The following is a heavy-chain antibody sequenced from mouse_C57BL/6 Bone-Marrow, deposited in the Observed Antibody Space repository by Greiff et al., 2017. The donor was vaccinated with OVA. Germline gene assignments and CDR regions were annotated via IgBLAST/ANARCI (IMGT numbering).Heavy chain of an antibody. V-gene: IGHV1-59*01. D-gene: IGHD2-3*01. J-gene: IGHJ1*03. CDR3: ARWLLPHWYFDV. CDR2: IDPSDSYT. CDR1: GYTFTSYW. Sequence: QVQLQQPGAELVRPGTSVKLSCKAPGYTFTSYWMHWVKQRPGQGLEWIGVIDPSDSYTNYNQKFKGKATLTVDTSSSTAYMQLSSLTSEDSAVYYCARWLLPHWYFDVWGTGTTVTVSS.